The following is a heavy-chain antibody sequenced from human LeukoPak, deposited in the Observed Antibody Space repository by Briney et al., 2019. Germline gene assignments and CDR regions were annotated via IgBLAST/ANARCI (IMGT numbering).Heavy chain of an antibody. CDR2: ILRNSGSI. D-gene: IGHD6-13*01. J-gene: IGHJ4*02. Sequence: GGSLGLSCAAFGFTFVAYAMHWVRQAPGKGLEWFSGILRNSGSIGYADSVKGRFTISRDDAKNSLYLQMNSLRAEDTALYYCVKDGGRDTAAAYYWGQGTLVSVSS. CDR1: GFTFVAYA. CDR3: VKDGGRDTAAAYY. V-gene: IGHV3-9*01.